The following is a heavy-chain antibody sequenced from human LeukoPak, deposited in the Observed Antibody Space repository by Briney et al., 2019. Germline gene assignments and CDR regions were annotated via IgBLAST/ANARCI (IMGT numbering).Heavy chain of an antibody. CDR1: GFTFSNHW. J-gene: IGHJ4*02. D-gene: IGHD3-16*01. V-gene: IGHV3-74*01. CDR3: VRALGDYWGQGDY. CDR2: IDTDGSST. Sequence: GGSLRLSCAASGFTFSNHWMYWVRQGPGKGLVWISDIDTDGSSTNYADSVKGRFTISSDNAKNTLYLQMNSLGAADTAVYYCVRALGDYWGQGDYWGQGTLVTVSS.